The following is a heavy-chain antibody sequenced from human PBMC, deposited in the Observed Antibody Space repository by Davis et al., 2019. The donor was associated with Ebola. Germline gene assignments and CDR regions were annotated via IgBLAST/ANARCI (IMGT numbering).Heavy chain of an antibody. Sequence: ASVKVSCKASGYTFTSYYMHWVRQAPGQGLEWMGIINPSGGSTSYAQKLQGRVTMTTDTSTSTAYMELRSLRSDDTAVYYCARRLLWFGELSNFDPWGQGTLVTVSS. J-gene: IGHJ5*02. V-gene: IGHV1-46*01. CDR1: GYTFTSYY. D-gene: IGHD3-10*01. CDR2: INPSGGST. CDR3: ARRLLWFGELSNFDP.